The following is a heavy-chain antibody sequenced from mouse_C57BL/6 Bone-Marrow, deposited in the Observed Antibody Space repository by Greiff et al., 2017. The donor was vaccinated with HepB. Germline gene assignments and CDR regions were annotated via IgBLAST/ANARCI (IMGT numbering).Heavy chain of an antibody. CDR1: GFTFSSYA. CDR2: ISSGGDYI. D-gene: IGHD1-1*01. V-gene: IGHV5-9-1*02. Sequence: EVHLVESGECLVKPGGSLKLSCAASGFTFSSYAMSWVRQTPEKRLEWVAYISSGGDYIYYADTVKGRFTISRDNARNTLYLQMSSLKSEDTAMYYCTRDYYGSPGWYFDVWGTGTTVTVSS. J-gene: IGHJ1*03. CDR3: TRDYYGSPGWYFDV.